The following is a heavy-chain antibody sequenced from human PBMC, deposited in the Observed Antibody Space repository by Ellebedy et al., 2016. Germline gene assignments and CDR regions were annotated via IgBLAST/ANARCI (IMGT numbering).Heavy chain of an antibody. V-gene: IGHV3-23*01. Sequence: GESLKISCAASGFTFSSYAMSWVRQAPGKGLEWVSAITRSGDRTYCADSVKGRFTISRDNSKNTLYLQMNSLRAEDTAVYYCAKDRSEGDGYINFDYWGQGTLVTVSS. D-gene: IGHD5-24*01. CDR2: ITRSGDRT. J-gene: IGHJ4*02. CDR3: AKDRSEGDGYINFDY. CDR1: GFTFSSYA.